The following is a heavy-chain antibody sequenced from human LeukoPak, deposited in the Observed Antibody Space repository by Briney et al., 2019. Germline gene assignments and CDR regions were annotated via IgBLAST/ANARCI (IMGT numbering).Heavy chain of an antibody. V-gene: IGHV3-74*01. CDR2: INSDGSST. D-gene: IGHD3-10*01. J-gene: IGHJ4*02. Sequence: GGSLRLSCAASGFTFSSYWMHWVRQAPGKGLVWVSRINSDGSSTSYTDSVKGRFTISRDNAKNTLYLQMNSLRAEDTAVYYCAQGHLWFGELLEGYWGQGTLVTVSS. CDR3: AQGHLWFGELLEGY. CDR1: GFTFSSYW.